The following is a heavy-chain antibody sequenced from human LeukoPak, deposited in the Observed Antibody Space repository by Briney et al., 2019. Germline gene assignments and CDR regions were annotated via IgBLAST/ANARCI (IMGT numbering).Heavy chain of an antibody. V-gene: IGHV4-38-2*01. J-gene: IGHJ4*02. CDR1: GPSITSDFF. Sequence: PSETLSLTCAVSGPSITSDFFWGWIRQPPGKGLEWIATIYHSWGIYFNPSLKSRVTISLDASKNQFSLKLTSLTAADTAIYYCARNVTAGFFDYWGQGILVTVSS. CDR2: IYHSWGI. CDR3: ARNVTAGFFDY. D-gene: IGHD1-1*01.